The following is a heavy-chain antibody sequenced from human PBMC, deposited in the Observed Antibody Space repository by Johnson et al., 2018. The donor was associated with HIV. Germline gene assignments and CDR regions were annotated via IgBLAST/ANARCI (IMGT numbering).Heavy chain of an antibody. J-gene: IGHJ3*02. V-gene: IGHV3-30*18. CDR1: GFTFSSYA. D-gene: IGHD4-23*01. Sequence: QVQLVESGGGVVQPGRSLRLSCAASGFTFSSYAMHWVRQAPGKGLEWVAVISYDGKNKYYVDSVKGRFTISRDNSKNTVYLEMNSLRPEDTAVYYCAKHWGGTIWVPVVSAFDIWGQGTMVTVSS. CDR3: AKHWGGTIWVPVVSAFDI. CDR2: ISYDGKNK.